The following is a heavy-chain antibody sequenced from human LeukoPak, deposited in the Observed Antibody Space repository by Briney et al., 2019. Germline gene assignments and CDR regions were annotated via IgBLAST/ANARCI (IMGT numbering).Heavy chain of an antibody. CDR1: GYTFTSHS. J-gene: IGHJ4*02. D-gene: IGHD3-16*02. Sequence: ASVKVSCKASGYTFTSHSINWVGQAPGQGLEWMGWINMNTGNPTYAKGFAGRFVFSLDTSASTAYMQIISLRAEDTAVYYCARDRSIVHFDFWGQVTLVTVSS. CDR3: ARDRSIVHFDF. CDR2: INMNTGNP. V-gene: IGHV7-4-1*02.